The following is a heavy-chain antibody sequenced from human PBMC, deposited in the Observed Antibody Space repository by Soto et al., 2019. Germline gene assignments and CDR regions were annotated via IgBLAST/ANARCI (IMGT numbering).Heavy chain of an antibody. D-gene: IGHD2-2*01. CDR2: TYYRSKWYN. J-gene: IGHJ5*02. V-gene: IGHV6-1*01. Sequence: SQTLSLTCAISGDSVSSNSAAWNWIRQSPSRGLEWLGRTYYRSKWYNDYAVSVKSRITINPDTSKNQFSLQLNSVTPEDTAVYYCAMDNCSSTSCYANWFDPWGQGTLVTVSS. CDR1: GDSVSSNSAA. CDR3: AMDNCSSTSCYANWFDP.